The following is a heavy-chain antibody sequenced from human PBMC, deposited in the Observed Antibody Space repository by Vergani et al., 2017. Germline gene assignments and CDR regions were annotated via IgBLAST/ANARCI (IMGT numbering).Heavy chain of an antibody. J-gene: IGHJ5*02. Sequence: QVQLQESGPGLVKPSQTLSLTCTVSGGSISRGSYYWSWIRQPAGKGLEWIGRIYTSGSTNYNPSLTSRVTISVDTSKNQFSLKLSSVTAADTAVYYCARDLQKGSSWPRGPNWFDPWGQGTLVTVSS. V-gene: IGHV4-61*02. CDR1: GGSISRGSYY. D-gene: IGHD6-13*01. CDR3: ARDLQKGSSWPRGPNWFDP. CDR2: IYTSGST.